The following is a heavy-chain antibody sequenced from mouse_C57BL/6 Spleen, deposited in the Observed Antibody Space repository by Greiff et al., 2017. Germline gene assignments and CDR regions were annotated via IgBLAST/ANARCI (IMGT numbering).Heavy chain of an antibody. CDR1: GYSITSGYY. J-gene: IGHJ1*03. V-gene: IGHV3-6*01. Sequence: VQLQQSGPGLVKPSQSLSLTCSVTGYSITSGYYWNWIRQFPGNKLEWMGYISYDGSNNYNPSLKNRISITRDTSKNQFFLKLNSVTTEDTATYYCARMGDWYFDVWGTGTTVTVSS. D-gene: IGHD4-1*01. CDR2: ISYDGSN. CDR3: ARMGDWYFDV.